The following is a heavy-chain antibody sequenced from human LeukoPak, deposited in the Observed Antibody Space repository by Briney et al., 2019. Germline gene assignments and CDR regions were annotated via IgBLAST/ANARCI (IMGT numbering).Heavy chain of an antibody. CDR1: GFSFNTYN. V-gene: IGHV3-21*01. CDR3: ARDRIVGVFDY. Sequence: GSLRLSCAASGFSFNTYNMNWVRQAPGKGLEWVSSISTASIYIYYADSVKGRFTISRDNAKNSLYLQMNSLRAEDTAVYYCARDRIVGVFDYWGQGTLVTVSS. D-gene: IGHD1-26*01. J-gene: IGHJ4*02. CDR2: ISTASIYI.